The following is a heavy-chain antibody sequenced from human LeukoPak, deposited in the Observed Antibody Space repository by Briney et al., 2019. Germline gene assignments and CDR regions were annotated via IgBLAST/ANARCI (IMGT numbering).Heavy chain of an antibody. D-gene: IGHD6-6*01. Sequence: GASVKVSCKASGYTFTTYDINWVRQAPGQGLEWMGWMNPNSGSTGYAQKFHGRVIFTRDTSISTAYMELSSLKSEDTALYYCARGASRSFDYWGQGTLVSVSS. V-gene: IGHV1-8*03. CDR3: ARGASRSFDY. J-gene: IGHJ4*02. CDR1: GYTFTTYD. CDR2: MNPNSGST.